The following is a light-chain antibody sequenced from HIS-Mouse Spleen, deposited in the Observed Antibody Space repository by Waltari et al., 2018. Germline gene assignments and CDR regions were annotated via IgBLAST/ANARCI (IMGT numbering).Light chain of an antibody. CDR3: YSTDSSGNHRV. CDR2: EDS. V-gene: IGLV3-10*01. CDR1: ALPKKY. J-gene: IGLJ2*01. Sequence: SYELTQPPSVSVSPGQTARITCSGDALPKKYAYWYQQKSGQAPVLVIYEDSKRPSGIPDRFSGSSSGTKATLTISGAQMEDEADYYCYSTDSSGNHRVFGGGTKLTVL.